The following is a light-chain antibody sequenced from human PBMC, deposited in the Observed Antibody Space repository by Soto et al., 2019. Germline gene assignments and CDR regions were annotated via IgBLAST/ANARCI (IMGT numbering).Light chain of an antibody. CDR1: QSVRSK. CDR2: GAS. CDR3: QQRSNWPPVFT. V-gene: IGKV3-15*01. Sequence: EVVMTQSPDTLSVSPGETVTLSCRASQSVRSKLAWYQQKPGQAPRLFIYGASTRATGIPARFSGSGSGTDFTLIISSLEPEDSAVYYCQQRSNWPPVFTFGQGTRLEIK. J-gene: IGKJ5*01.